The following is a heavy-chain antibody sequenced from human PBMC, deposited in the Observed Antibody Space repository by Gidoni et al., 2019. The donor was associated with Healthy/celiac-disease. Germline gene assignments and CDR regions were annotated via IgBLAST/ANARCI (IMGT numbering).Heavy chain of an antibody. J-gene: IGHJ3*02. CDR3: AREVSGFDDAFDI. CDR1: GDSISSGGYY. CDR2: IYYSGST. D-gene: IGHD3-22*01. V-gene: IGHV4-31*03. Sequence: QVQLQESGPGLVEPSQTLSLTCTVSGDSISSGGYYWNWIRQHPGKGLEWIGYIYYSGSTYYNPSLKSRVTISLDTSKNQFSLKLSSVTAADTAVYYCAREVSGFDDAFDIWGQGTMVTVSS.